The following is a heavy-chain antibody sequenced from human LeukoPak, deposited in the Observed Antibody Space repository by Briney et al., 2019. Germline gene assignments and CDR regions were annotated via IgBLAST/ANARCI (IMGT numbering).Heavy chain of an antibody. J-gene: IGHJ6*03. CDR2: IYTSGST. V-gene: IGHV4-4*07. Sequence: SETLSLTCAVYGGSFSGYYWSWIRQPAGKGLEWIGRIYTSGSTNYNPSLKSRATISVDTSKNQFSLKLSSVTAADTAVYYCARDRVSPTLYYYYYMDVWGKGTTVTVSS. CDR1: GGSFSGYY. CDR3: ARDRVSPTLYYYYYMDV.